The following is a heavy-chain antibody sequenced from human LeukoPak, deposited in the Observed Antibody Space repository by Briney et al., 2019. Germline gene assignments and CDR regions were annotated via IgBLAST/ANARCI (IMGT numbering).Heavy chain of an antibody. CDR1: GGSFSGYY. CDR2: INHSGST. Sequence: SETLSLTCAVYGGSFSGYYWSWIRQPPGKGLEWIGEINHSGSTNYNPSLKSRVTISVDTSKNQFPLKLSSVTAADTAVYYCARRRRFAGATVIVWFDPWGQGTLVTVSS. CDR3: ARRRRFAGATVIVWFDP. J-gene: IGHJ5*02. V-gene: IGHV4-34*01. D-gene: IGHD1-26*01.